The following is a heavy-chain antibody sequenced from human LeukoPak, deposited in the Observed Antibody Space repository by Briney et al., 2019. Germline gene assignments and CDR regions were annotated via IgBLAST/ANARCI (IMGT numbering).Heavy chain of an antibody. D-gene: IGHD3-22*01. CDR3: ARAKIYDSSGYLMLGY. Sequence: GASVKVSCKASGYTFTSYYMHWVRQAPGQVLEWMGIINPSGGSTSYAQKFQGRVTMTRDTSTSTVYMELSSLRSEDTAVYYCARAKIYDSSGYLMLGYWGQGTLVTVSS. CDR2: INPSGGST. V-gene: IGHV1-46*01. CDR1: GYTFTSYY. J-gene: IGHJ4*02.